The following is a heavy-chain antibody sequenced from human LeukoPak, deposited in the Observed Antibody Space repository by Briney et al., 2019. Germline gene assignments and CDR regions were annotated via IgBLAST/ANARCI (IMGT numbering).Heavy chain of an antibody. D-gene: IGHD3-10*01. CDR2: ISSNGGST. CDR3: VKESSLYYYGSGSLGFDY. CDR1: GFTFSSYA. Sequence: PGGSLRLSCSASGFTFSSYAMHWVRQAPGKGLEHVSAISSNGGSTYYADSVKGRFTISRDNSKNTLYLQMSSLRAEDTAVYYCVKESSLYYYGSGSLGFDYWGQGTLVTVSS. J-gene: IGHJ4*02. V-gene: IGHV3-64D*09.